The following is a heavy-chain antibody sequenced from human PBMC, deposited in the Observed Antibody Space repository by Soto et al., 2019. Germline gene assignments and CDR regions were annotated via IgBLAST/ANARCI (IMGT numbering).Heavy chain of an antibody. V-gene: IGHV3-21*01. CDR1: GFTFSSYS. CDR2: ISSSSSYI. CDR3: ARDNDYYDSSGYYGYFQH. D-gene: IGHD3-22*01. Sequence: GGSLRLSCAASGFTFSSYSMNWVRQAPGKGLEWVSSISSSSSYIYYADSVKGRFTISRDNAKNSLYLQMNSLRAEDTAVYYCARDNDYYDSSGYYGYFQHWGQGTLVTVSS. J-gene: IGHJ1*01.